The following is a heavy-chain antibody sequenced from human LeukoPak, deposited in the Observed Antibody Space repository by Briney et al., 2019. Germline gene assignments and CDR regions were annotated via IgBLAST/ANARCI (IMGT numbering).Heavy chain of an antibody. J-gene: IGHJ4*02. CDR3: ARDRGGTDDFWSGYYTGYFDY. CDR1: GFTFSNYN. D-gene: IGHD3-3*01. Sequence: GGSLRLSCAASGFTFSNYNMNWVRQAPGKGLEWVSYISSSSSAIYYADSVKGRFTISRDNAKNLLYLQMNSLRAEDTAVFYCARDRGGTDDFWSGYYTGYFDYWGQGTLVTVSS. V-gene: IGHV3-48*01. CDR2: ISSSSSAI.